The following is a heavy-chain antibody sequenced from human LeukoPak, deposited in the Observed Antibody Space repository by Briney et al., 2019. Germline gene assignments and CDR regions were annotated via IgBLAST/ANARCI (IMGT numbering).Heavy chain of an antibody. CDR3: ARAPNPHYDILTGPPPPFYY. Sequence: PGGSLRLSCAASGFTFSSYSMNWVRQAPGKGLEWVSSISSSSSYIYYADSVKGRFTISRDNAKNSLYLQMASLRAEDTAVYYCARAPNPHYDILTGPPPPFYYWGQGTLVTVSS. CDR2: ISSSSSYI. CDR1: GFTFSSYS. V-gene: IGHV3-21*01. J-gene: IGHJ4*02. D-gene: IGHD3-9*01.